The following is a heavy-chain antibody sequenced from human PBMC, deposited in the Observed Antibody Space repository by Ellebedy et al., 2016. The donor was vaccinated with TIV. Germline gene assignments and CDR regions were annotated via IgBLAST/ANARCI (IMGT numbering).Heavy chain of an antibody. V-gene: IGHV3-33*08. D-gene: IGHD3-16*01. CDR3: ARDGGLGYDRPVDY. CDR2: IWYDGSNK. CDR1: GFTVSSNY. Sequence: GESLKISCAASGFTVSSNYMSWVRQAPGKGLEWVAVIWYDGSNKYYADSVKGRFTISRDNSKNTLYLQMNSLRAEDTAVYYWARDGGLGYDRPVDYWGQGTLVTVSS. J-gene: IGHJ4*02.